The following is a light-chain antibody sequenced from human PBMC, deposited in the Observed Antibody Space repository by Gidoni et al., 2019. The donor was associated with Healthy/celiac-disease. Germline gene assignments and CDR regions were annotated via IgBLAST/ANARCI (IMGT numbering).Light chain of an antibody. CDR1: SSNIGSNT. CDR3: AAWDDSLNGRV. J-gene: IGLJ3*02. Sequence: QSVLTQPPSLSGTPGQRVTTPCSGSSSNIGSNTVNWYQQLPGTAPKLIIYSNNQRPSGVPDRFSGSKSGTSASLAISGLQSEDEADYYCAAWDDSLNGRVFGGGTKLTVL. V-gene: IGLV1-44*01. CDR2: SNN.